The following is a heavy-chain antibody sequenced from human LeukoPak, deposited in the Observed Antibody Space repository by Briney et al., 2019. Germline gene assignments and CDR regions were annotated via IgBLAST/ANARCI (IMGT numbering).Heavy chain of an antibody. CDR2: INHSGST. CDR1: GGSFSGYY. Sequence: SETLSLTCAVYGGSFSGYYWSWIRQPPGKGLEWIGEINHSGSTNYNPSLKSRVTISVDTSKNQFSLKLSSVTAADTAVYYCARAGYSYALDYYYMDVWGKGTTVTVSS. V-gene: IGHV4-34*01. CDR3: ARAGYSYALDYYYMDV. D-gene: IGHD5-18*01. J-gene: IGHJ6*03.